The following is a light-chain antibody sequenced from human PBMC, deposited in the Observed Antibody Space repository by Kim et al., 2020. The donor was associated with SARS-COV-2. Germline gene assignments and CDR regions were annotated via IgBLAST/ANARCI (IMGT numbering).Light chain of an antibody. Sequence: SYELTQPPSLSVAPGETARMTCGGTNIGSKRVHWYRQMPGQASVLVIYHDSDRPPGIPERFSGSKPGDAATLTISRVVAGDEADYYCQVWDNNSNHIVFG. J-gene: IGLJ1*01. CDR3: QVWDNNSNHIV. CDR1: NIGSKR. CDR2: HDS. V-gene: IGLV3-21*04.